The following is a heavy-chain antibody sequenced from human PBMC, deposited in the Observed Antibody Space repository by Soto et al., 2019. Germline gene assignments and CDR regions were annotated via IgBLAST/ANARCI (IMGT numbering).Heavy chain of an antibody. CDR3: ARTKYLGYGSCWGTCGNWFDP. J-gene: IGHJ5*02. Sequence: QITLKESGPTLVKPTQTLTLTCTFSGFSLSTSGVGVGWIRKPPGKALDWLALIYWNDDERYSPSLKSRLTITKDTSKNQVVLTMTNMDPADTATYYCARTKYLGYGSCWGTCGNWFDPWGLGTLVTVSS. D-gene: IGHD3-10*02. CDR2: IYWNDDE. CDR1: GFSLSTSGVG. V-gene: IGHV2-5*01.